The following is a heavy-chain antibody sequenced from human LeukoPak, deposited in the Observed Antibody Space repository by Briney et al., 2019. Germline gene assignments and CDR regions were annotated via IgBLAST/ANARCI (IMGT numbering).Heavy chain of an antibody. CDR1: GFTFSRYS. CDR3: ARDQTPYY. J-gene: IGHJ4*01. CDR2: IKHDGSEK. V-gene: IGHV3-7*01. D-gene: IGHD3-16*01. Sequence: PGGSLRLSCAASGFTFSRYSMTWVRQAPGKGLEWVANIKHDGSEKYYVDSVKGRFTISRDNAKNSLYLQMNSLRPEDTAVYYCARDQTPYYWGQGTLVTVSS.